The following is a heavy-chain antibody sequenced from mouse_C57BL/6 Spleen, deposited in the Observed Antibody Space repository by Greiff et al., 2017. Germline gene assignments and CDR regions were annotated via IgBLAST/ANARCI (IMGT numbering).Heavy chain of an antibody. CDR1: GFTFTSYW. D-gene: IGHD1-3*01. CDR2: INPSNGGT. V-gene: IGHV1-53*01. CDR3: ARSCYKDGYFEV. Sequence: QVQLQQPGAELVKPGASVKLSCKASGFTFTSYWMHWVKQRPGQGLEWIGNINPSNGGTNYNEKFKSKATLTADKSSSTAYMQLSSLSSEDSAVYYCARSCYKDGYFEVWGTGATVTVAS. J-gene: IGHJ1*03.